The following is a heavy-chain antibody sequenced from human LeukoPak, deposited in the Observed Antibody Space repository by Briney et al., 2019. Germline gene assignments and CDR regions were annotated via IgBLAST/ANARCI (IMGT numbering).Heavy chain of an antibody. CDR1: GFTFSSYE. CDR3: AKVGQNYDILTYYFDY. J-gene: IGHJ4*02. CDR2: ISGSGGST. V-gene: IGHV3-23*01. Sequence: PGGSLRLSCAASGFTFSSYEMNWVRQAPGKGLEWVSGISGSGGSTYYADSVKGRFTISRDTSKNALYLQMNSLRVEDTAVYYCAKVGQNYDILTYYFDYWGQGTLVTVSS. D-gene: IGHD3-9*01.